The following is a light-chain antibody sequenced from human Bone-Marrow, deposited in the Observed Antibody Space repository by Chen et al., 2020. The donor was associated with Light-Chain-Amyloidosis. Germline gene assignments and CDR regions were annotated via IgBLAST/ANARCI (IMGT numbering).Light chain of an antibody. CDR3: AAWDDNLIAYV. CDR2: TNN. Sequence: QSVVTKPPSASGTPGQRVTISCSGSSSNIGSNTINWYQQLPGTAPKLLIHTNNQRPSGTHARFAGSKSGTAASLAISGLEADHEDDYDCAAWDDNLIAYVLGTGTKVTVL. J-gene: IGLJ1*01. V-gene: IGLV1-44*01. CDR1: SSNIGSNT.